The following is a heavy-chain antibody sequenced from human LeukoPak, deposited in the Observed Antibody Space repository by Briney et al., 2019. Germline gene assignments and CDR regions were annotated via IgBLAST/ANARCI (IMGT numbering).Heavy chain of an antibody. CDR2: ISSSSSTI. CDR1: GFTFSSYA. Sequence: PGGSLRLSCAASGFTFSSYAMSWVRQAPGKGLEWVSYISSSSSTIYYADSVKGRFTISRDNAKNSLYLQMNSLRAEDTAVYYCARDAYSSPYSHFDYWGQGALVTVSS. CDR3: ARDAYSSPYSHFDY. J-gene: IGHJ4*02. V-gene: IGHV3-48*04. D-gene: IGHD6-13*01.